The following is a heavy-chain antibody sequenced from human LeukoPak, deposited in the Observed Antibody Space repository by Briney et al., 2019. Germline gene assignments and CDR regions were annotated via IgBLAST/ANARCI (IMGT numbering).Heavy chain of an antibody. CDR2: ISYDGRNK. CDR1: GFTFSSYA. D-gene: IGHD3-10*01. CDR3: ATEGDSDAFDV. V-gene: IGHV3-30-3*01. J-gene: IGHJ3*01. Sequence: GGSLRLSCAASGFTFSSYAMHWVRQAPGKGLEWVAVISYDGRNKYYADSVKGRFTISRDNSKNTLYLQMNSLRAEDTAVYYCATEGDSDAFDVWGQGTMVTVSS.